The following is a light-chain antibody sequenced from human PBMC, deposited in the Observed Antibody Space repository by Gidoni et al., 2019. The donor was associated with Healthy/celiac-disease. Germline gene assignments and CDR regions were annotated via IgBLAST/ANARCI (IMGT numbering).Light chain of an antibody. CDR2: DAS. CDR1: QSVSSY. Sequence: EIVLTQSPATLSLSPGERATLSCRASQSVSSYLAWYQVKPGQAPRRLIYDASNRATGSPARFSGSGSGTDFTLTISSLEPEDFSVYYCQQRSNWPPYTFGQGTKLEIK. J-gene: IGKJ2*01. V-gene: IGKV3-11*01. CDR3: QQRSNWPPYT.